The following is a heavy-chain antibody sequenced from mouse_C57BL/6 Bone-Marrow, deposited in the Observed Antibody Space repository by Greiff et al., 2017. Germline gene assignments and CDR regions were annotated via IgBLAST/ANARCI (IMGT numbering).Heavy chain of an antibody. J-gene: IGHJ2*01. CDR2: ISSGGSYT. CDR3: ARRPMYYGSSCVGFDY. CDR1: GFTFSSYG. D-gene: IGHD1-1*01. Sequence: EVKLMESGGDLVKPGGSLKLSCAASGFTFSSYGMSWVRQTPDKGLEWVATISSGGSYTYYPDSVKGRFTISRDNAKNTLYLQMSSLKSEDTAMYYSARRPMYYGSSCVGFDYWGQGTTLTVAS. V-gene: IGHV5-6*01.